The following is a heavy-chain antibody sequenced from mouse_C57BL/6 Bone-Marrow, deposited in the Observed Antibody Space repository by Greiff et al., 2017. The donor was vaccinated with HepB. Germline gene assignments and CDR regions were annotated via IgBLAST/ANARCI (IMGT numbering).Heavy chain of an antibody. Sequence: VHLVESGPELVKPGASVKISCKASGYSFTSYYIHWVKQRPGQGLEWIGWIYPGSGNTKYNEKFKGKATLTADTSSSTAYMQLSSLTSEDSAVYYCAPWGSWFAYWGQGTLVTVSA. CDR3: APWGSWFAY. CDR2: IYPGSGNT. D-gene: IGHD4-1*01. V-gene: IGHV1-66*01. J-gene: IGHJ3*01. CDR1: GYSFTSYY.